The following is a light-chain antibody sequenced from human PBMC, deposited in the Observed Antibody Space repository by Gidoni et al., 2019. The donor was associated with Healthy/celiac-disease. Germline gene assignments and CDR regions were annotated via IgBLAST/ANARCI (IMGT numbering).Light chain of an antibody. Sequence: DIQMTQSPSTLSASVGDRVTITCRASQSISSWLAWYQQKPGKAPKLLIYDASSLESGVPSMFSGSGSGTEFTLTISSLQPDDFATYYCQQYNSYXXXQGTKLEIK. J-gene: IGKJ2*01. CDR3: QQYNSYX. V-gene: IGKV1-5*01. CDR2: DAS. CDR1: QSISSW.